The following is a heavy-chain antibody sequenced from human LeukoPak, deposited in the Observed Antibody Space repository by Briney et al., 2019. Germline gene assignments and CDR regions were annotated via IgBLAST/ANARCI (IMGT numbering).Heavy chain of an antibody. CDR2: IYSGGST. CDR3: ARELVSSGIYSYYYMDV. V-gene: IGHV3-53*01. D-gene: IGHD3-10*01. Sequence: GGSLRLSCAPSGFTVSSNYMSWVRQAPGKGLEWVSVIYSGGSTYYADSVKGRFTISRDNSKNTLYLQMNSLRAEDTAVYYCARELVSSGIYSYYYMDVWGKGTTVTVSS. CDR1: GFTVSSNY. J-gene: IGHJ6*03.